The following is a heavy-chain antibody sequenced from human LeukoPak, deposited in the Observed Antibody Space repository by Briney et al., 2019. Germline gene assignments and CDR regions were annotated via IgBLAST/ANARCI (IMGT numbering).Heavy chain of an antibody. V-gene: IGHV5-51*01. CDR2: IYPGDSDT. D-gene: IGHD5-18*01. J-gene: IGHJ4*02. Sequence: XQXPGKGLXXTXXIYPGDSDTRYSPSFQGQVTISADKSISTAYLQWSSLKASDTAMYYCARQGYSYGTDQFDYWGQGTLVTVSS. CDR3: ARQGYSYGTDQFDY.